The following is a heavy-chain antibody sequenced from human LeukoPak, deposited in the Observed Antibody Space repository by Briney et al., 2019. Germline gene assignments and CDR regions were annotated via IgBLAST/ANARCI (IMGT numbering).Heavy chain of an antibody. Sequence: GGSLRLSCVASGVTLSNYAMSWVRQAPGKGLEWVSTISGSGDNTYYADSVKGRFIISRDNSKNTLYLQMNSLGAEDTAVYYCAKDRGDGYNYFDYWGQGTLVTVSS. J-gene: IGHJ4*02. CDR3: AKDRGDGYNYFDY. D-gene: IGHD5-24*01. CDR2: ISGSGDNT. CDR1: GVTLSNYA. V-gene: IGHV3-23*01.